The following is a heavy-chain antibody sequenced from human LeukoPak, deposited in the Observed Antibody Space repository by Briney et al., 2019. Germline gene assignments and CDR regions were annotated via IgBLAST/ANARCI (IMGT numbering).Heavy chain of an antibody. J-gene: IGHJ4*02. CDR1: GGSISSSSYY. CDR3: ARWGHYGGFDFDY. D-gene: IGHD4-23*01. V-gene: IGHV4-39*01. Sequence: SETLSLTCTVSGGSISSSSYYWGWIRQPPGKGLEWIGSIYYSGSTYYNPSLKSRVTISVGTSKNQFSLKLSSVTAADTAVYYCARWGHYGGFDFDYWGQGTLVTVSS. CDR2: IYYSGST.